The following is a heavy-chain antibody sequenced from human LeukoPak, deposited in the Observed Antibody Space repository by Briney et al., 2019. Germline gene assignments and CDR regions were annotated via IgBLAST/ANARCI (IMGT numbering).Heavy chain of an antibody. J-gene: IGHJ2*01. CDR3: ARGPSFGSTSRFDL. CDR1: GGSISSYY. D-gene: IGHD6-13*01. Sequence: PSETLSLTCTVSGGSISSYYWSWIRQPPGKGLEWMGFISYTGNTYYKSSLKSRITMSVDTSKSHFSLNLSSVTAADTAVYYCARGPSFGSTSRFDLWGRGTLVTVSS. CDR2: ISYTGNT. V-gene: IGHV4-59*06.